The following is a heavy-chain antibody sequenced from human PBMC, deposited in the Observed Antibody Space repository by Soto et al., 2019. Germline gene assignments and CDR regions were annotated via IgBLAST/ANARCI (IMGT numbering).Heavy chain of an antibody. D-gene: IGHD1-7*01. CDR1: GYSFTSYW. Sequence: GESLKISCKGSGYSFTSYWIGWVRQMPGKGLEWMGIIYPGDSDTRYSPSFQGQVTISADKSISTAYLQWSSLKASDTAMYYCASLRLELIWDDAFDIWGQGTMVTVSS. CDR2: IYPGDSDT. CDR3: ASLRLELIWDDAFDI. J-gene: IGHJ3*02. V-gene: IGHV5-51*01.